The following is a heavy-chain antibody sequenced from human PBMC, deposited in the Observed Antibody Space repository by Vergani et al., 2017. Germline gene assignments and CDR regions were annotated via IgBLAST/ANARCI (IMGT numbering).Heavy chain of an antibody. V-gene: IGHV3-15*01. CDR3: YTYYHDY. D-gene: IGHD2-2*02. J-gene: IGHJ4*02. Sequence: EVQVVESGGGLIKPGGSLRHSCVVSGITFKNAWINWVRQAPGKGLEWIGRIRSKNDGGTADYAAPLKGRFTISRDDSKDSAFLFVNNLKTEDTAVYFCYTYYHDYCVQGTLVTVSS. CDR1: GITFKNAW. CDR2: IRSKNDGGTA.